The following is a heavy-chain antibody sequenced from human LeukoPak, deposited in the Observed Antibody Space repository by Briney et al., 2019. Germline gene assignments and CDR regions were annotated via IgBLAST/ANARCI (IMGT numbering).Heavy chain of an antibody. CDR3: AHIVYSGYDSYFAY. J-gene: IGHJ4*02. V-gene: IGHV2-5*02. Sequence: ESGPTLVSPTQTLTLTCTFSGFSLTTSGVGVGWIRQPPGKAPEWLALIYWDDDKRYSPSVKSRLTITKDTSKSQVVLTMTNMAPVDTATFYCAHIVYSGYDSYFAYWGQGTLVTV. CDR2: IYWDDDK. D-gene: IGHD5-12*01. CDR1: GFSLTTSGVG.